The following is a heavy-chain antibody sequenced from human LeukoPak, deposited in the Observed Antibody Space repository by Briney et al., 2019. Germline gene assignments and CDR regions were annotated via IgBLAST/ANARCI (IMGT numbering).Heavy chain of an antibody. CDR1: GYTFTGYY. V-gene: IGHV1-2*02. Sequence: GASVKVSCKASGYTFTGYYMHWVRQAPGQGLEWMGWINPNSGGTNCAQKFQGRVTMTRDTSISTAYMELSSLRSDDTAVYYCARAHGGGSLMGVYWGQGTLVTVSS. J-gene: IGHJ4*02. D-gene: IGHD1-26*01. CDR3: ARAHGGGSLMGVY. CDR2: INPNSGGT.